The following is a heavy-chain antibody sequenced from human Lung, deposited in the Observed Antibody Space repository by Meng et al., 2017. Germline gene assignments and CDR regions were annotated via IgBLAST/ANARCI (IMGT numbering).Heavy chain of an antibody. J-gene: IGHJ4*02. D-gene: IGHD6-19*01. CDR2: ISGDGGNT. Sequence: EGQLVGSGGGLVQPGGSLRLSCEGSGFTLSNYGMSWVRQAPGKGLEWVSTISGDGGNTHYADFVKGRFTISRDNSKNTHYVQMNSLRVEDTAIYYCARDVGGWPFDYWGQGTLVTVSS. CDR1: GFTLSNYG. CDR3: ARDVGGWPFDY. V-gene: IGHV3-23*04.